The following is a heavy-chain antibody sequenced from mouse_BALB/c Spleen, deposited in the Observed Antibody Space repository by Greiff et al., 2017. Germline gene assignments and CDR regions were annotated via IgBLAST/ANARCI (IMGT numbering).Heavy chain of an antibody. CDR1: GFTFSSFG. CDR3: ARLGYAMDY. Sequence: EVKLEESGGGLVQPGGSRKLSCAASGFTFSSFGMHWVRQAPEKGLEWVAYISSGSSTIYYADTVKGRFTISRDNPKNTLFLQMTSLRSEDTAMYYCARLGYAMDYWGQGTSVTVSS. V-gene: IGHV5-17*02. J-gene: IGHJ4*01. CDR2: ISSGSSTI.